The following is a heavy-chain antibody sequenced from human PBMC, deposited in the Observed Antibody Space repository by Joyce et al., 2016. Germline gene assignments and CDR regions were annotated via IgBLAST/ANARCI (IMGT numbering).Heavy chain of an antibody. CDR1: TFSFSYFA. J-gene: IGHJ4*02. CDR2: ISSDGDIK. D-gene: IGHD3-22*01. Sequence: QVQLVESGGGLVQPGRSLRLSCAGSTFSFSYFAMHWVRQAPGKGLGWVAFISSDGDIKHYADSVKGRFTISRDNSLNTLFLQMNRLRAEDTARYYCARIPGSSYYQPFDYWGQGTQVTVSS. V-gene: IGHV3-30-3*01. CDR3: ARIPGSSYYQPFDY.